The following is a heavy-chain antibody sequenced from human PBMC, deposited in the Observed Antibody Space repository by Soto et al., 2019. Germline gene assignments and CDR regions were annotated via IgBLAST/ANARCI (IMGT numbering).Heavy chain of an antibody. J-gene: IGHJ4*02. D-gene: IGHD3-3*01. Sequence: QVQLVQSAAEVKKPGASVTVSCKVSGYTFTNFGVTWVRQAPGHGLEWMGWISVYNGNTFYADNFQGRVSMTTDTSTSTAFMEMWGLRYDDTAIYYCARGKGDYWSGYSPVDSWGQGTQVIVSS. CDR2: ISVYNGNT. V-gene: IGHV1-18*01. CDR1: GYTFTNFG. CDR3: ARGKGDYWSGYSPVDS.